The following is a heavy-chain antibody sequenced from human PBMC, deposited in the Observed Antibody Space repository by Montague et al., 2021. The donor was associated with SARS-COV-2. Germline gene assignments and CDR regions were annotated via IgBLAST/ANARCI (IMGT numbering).Heavy chain of an antibody. J-gene: IGHJ6*02. CDR2: IDYSGTT. CDR1: GGSLSTYY. V-gene: IGHV4-59*08. D-gene: IGHD1-1*01. CDR3: ARNAYNRYGLDV. Sequence: SETLSLTCSVSGGSLSTYYWCWIRQPPGKGLEWIGYIDYSGTTRYNPSLRSRATISLDLSKNQFSLDLNSVTAADTAVYYCARNAYNRYGLDVWGQGTTVTVSS.